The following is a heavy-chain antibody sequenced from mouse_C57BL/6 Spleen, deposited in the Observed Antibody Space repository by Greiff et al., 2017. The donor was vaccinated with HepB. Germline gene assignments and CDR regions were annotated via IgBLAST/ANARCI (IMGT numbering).Heavy chain of an antibody. Sequence: VQLKESGPELVKPGASVKIPCKASGYTFTDYNMDWVKQSHGKSLEWIGDINPNNGGTIYNQKFKGKATLTVDKSSSTAYMELRSLTSEDTAVYYCARRNYDGYWDWYFDVWGTGTTVTVSS. D-gene: IGHD2-3*01. CDR2: INPNNGGT. CDR3: ARRNYDGYWDWYFDV. J-gene: IGHJ1*03. CDR1: GYTFTDYN. V-gene: IGHV1-18*01.